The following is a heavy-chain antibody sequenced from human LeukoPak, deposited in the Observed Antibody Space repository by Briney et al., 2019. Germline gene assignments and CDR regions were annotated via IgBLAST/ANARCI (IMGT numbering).Heavy chain of an antibody. J-gene: IGHJ4*02. CDR1: GGTFSSYA. Sequence: SVKVSCKASGGTFSSYAISWVRQAPGKGLEWMGRIIPILGIANYAQKFQVRVTITADKSTSTAYMELSSLRSEDTAVYYCAREGGSYYEDRGDWGQVALVTVSS. V-gene: IGHV1-69*10. D-gene: IGHD1-26*01. CDR2: IIPILGIA. CDR3: AREGGSYYEDRGD.